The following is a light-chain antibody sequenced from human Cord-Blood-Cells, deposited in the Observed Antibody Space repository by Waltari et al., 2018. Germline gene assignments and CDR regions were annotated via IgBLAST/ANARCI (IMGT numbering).Light chain of an antibody. Sequence: QSALTQPPSASGSPGQSVTISCTGTSSDVGGYNYVSWYQPHPGNAPKLMIYEVSKRPSGVPDRFSGSKSGNTASRTVSGLQAEDEADYYCSSYAGSNNFVVFGGGTKLTVL. V-gene: IGLV2-8*01. CDR3: SSYAGSNNFVV. J-gene: IGLJ2*01. CDR2: EVS. CDR1: SSDVGGYNY.